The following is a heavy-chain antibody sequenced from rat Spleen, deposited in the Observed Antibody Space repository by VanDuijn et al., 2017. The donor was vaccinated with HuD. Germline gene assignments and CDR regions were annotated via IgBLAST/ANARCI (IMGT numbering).Heavy chain of an antibody. Sequence: EVQLVESGGGLVQPGRSLKLSCAASGFSFSDYYMAWVRQAPTRGLEWVAYISTAGGSIYYRNSVKGRFTISRDNAKSTLYLQMDSLRSEDTATYYCTTTGYNPFYFDYWGQGVMVTVSS. J-gene: IGHJ2*01. D-gene: IGHD1-4*01. CDR2: ISTAGGSI. CDR3: TTTGYNPFYFDY. CDR1: GFSFSDYY. V-gene: IGHV5-27*01.